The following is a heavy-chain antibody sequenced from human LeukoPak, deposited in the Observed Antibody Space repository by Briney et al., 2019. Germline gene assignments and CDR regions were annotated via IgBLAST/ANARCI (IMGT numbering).Heavy chain of an antibody. Sequence: SETLSLTCTVSGGSISSSSYYWGWIRQPPGKGLEWIGSIYYSGSTYYNPSLKSRVTISVDRSKNQFSLKLSSVTAADTAVYYCASGTGPNDPFDYWGQGTLVTVSS. J-gene: IGHJ4*02. V-gene: IGHV4-39*07. CDR1: GGSISSSSYY. CDR3: ASGTGPNDPFDY. D-gene: IGHD1-1*01. CDR2: IYYSGST.